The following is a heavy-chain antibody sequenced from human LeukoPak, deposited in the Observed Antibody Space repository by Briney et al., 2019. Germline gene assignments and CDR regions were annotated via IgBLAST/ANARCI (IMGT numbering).Heavy chain of an antibody. CDR1: GFTFSSYG. CDR2: IRYDGSNK. CDR3: AKDTNYLLPSVVY. V-gene: IGHV3-30*02. Sequence: GGSLRLSCAASGFTFSSYGMHWVRQAPGKGLEWVAFIRYDGSNKYYADSVKGRFTISRDNSKNTLYLQMNSLRAEDTAVYYCAKDTNYLLPSVVYWGQGTLVTVSS. J-gene: IGHJ4*02. D-gene: IGHD1-7*01.